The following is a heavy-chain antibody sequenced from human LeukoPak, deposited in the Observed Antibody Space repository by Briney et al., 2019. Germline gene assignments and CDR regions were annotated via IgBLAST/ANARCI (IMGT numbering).Heavy chain of an antibody. J-gene: IGHJ4*02. D-gene: IGHD1-1*01. CDR3: AKAHNWATQSRYDY. CDR1: GFTFDDYA. V-gene: IGHV3-9*01. Sequence: GGYLRLSCAASGFTFDDYAMHWVRQAPGKGLEWVSGISWNSGSIGYADSVKGRFTISRDNAKNSLYLQMNSLRAEDTALYYCAKAHNWATQSRYDYWGQGTLVTVSS. CDR2: ISWNSGSI.